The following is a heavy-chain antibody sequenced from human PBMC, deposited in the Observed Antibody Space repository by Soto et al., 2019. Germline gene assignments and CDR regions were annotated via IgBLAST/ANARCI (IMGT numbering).Heavy chain of an antibody. V-gene: IGHV3-15*01. Sequence: VGSLRLSCAASGFTFSNAWMSWVRQAPGKGLEWVGRIKSKTDGGTTDYAAPVKGRFTISRDDSKNTLYLQMNSLKTEDTAVYYCPLYDSYDAFDIWGQGTMVTVSS. CDR2: IKSKTDGGTT. D-gene: IGHD3-22*01. J-gene: IGHJ3*02. CDR1: GFTFSNAW. CDR3: PLYDSYDAFDI.